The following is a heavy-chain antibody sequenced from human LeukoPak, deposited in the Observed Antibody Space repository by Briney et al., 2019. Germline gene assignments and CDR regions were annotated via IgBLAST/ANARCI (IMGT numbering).Heavy chain of an antibody. Sequence: ASVKVSCKGSGESLTSYDIKWVRQAAGQVLEWMGWMNPNSGNTGYAQKFQGRVTMTRNTSISTAYMELSSLRSEDTAVYYCARGSITMVAWGQGTLVTVSS. J-gene: IGHJ5*02. CDR3: ARGSITMVA. CDR2: MNPNSGNT. V-gene: IGHV1-8*01. D-gene: IGHD3-10*01. CDR1: GESLTSYD.